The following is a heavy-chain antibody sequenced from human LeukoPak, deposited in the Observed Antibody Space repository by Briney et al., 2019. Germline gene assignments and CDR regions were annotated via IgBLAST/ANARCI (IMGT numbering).Heavy chain of an antibody. Sequence: GGSLRLSCAASGFTFSSYGMHWVRQAPGKGLEWVAFIRYDGSNKYYADSVKGRFTISRDNSKNTLYLQMNNLRAEDTAVYYCAKDGAWLRFDDWGQGILVTVSS. V-gene: IGHV3-30*02. D-gene: IGHD5-12*01. CDR3: AKDGAWLRFDD. CDR1: GFTFSSYG. CDR2: IRYDGSNK. J-gene: IGHJ4*02.